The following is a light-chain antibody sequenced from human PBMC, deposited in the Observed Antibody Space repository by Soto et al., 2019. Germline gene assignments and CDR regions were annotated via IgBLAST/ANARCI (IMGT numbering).Light chain of an antibody. CDR1: SSDVGGYNY. CDR3: MSYAGMYTYV. V-gene: IGLV2-8*01. Sequence: QSALTQPPSASGSPGQSVTISCTGTSSDVGGYNYLSWYQHRPGKAPQLIIYEVTKRPSGVPNRFFGSKSGNTASLTVSGLQAEDEADYFCMSYAGMYTYVFGTGTKLHRP. CDR2: EVT. J-gene: IGLJ1*01.